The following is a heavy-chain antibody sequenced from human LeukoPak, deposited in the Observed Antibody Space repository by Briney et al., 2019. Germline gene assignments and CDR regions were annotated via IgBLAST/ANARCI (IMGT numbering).Heavy chain of an antibody. CDR2: IYSGGST. V-gene: IGHV3-53*04. CDR3: ASSIDLWELDY. CDR1: GFTVSSNY. J-gene: IGHJ4*02. Sequence: GGSLRLSCAASGFTVSSNYMSWVRQAPGKGLEWVSVIYSGGSTYYADSVKGRFTISRHNSKNTLYLQMNCLRAEDTAVYYCASSIDLWELDYWGQGTLVTVSS. D-gene: IGHD1-26*01.